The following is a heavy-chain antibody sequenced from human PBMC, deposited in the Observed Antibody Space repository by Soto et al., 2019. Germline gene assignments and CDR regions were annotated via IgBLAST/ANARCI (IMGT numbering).Heavy chain of an antibody. CDR3: TTVGDYYFDY. CDR1: GLTLRNTW. D-gene: IGHD2-21*02. J-gene: IGHJ4*02. Sequence: GGSLRLSCAASGLTLRNTWMNWARQAPGKGLEWVGRIKSKTDGGTTDHAAPVQGRFTVSRDDSETTLFLQMDNLKTEDTAVYYCTTVGDYYFDYWGQGTLVTVSS. CDR2: IKSKTDGGTT. V-gene: IGHV3-15*01.